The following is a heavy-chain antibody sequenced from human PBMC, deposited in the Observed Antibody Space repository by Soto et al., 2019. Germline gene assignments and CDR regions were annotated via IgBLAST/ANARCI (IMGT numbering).Heavy chain of an antibody. CDR3: TRGESGGYFHSTG. D-gene: IGHD3-22*01. V-gene: IGHV3-73*02. Sequence: EVQLVESGGGLVQPGGSLKLSCAASGFTFSGSAMHWVRQASGKGLEWVGRINANNYETTFAASVKGRFTISRDDSKNTAYLQMNSLKTEDTAVYYCTRGESGGYFHSTGWGQGTLVTVSS. J-gene: IGHJ4*02. CDR2: INANNYET. CDR1: GFTFSGSA.